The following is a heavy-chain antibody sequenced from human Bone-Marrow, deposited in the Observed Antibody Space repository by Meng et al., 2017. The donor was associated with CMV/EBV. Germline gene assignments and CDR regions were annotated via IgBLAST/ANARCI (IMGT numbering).Heavy chain of an antibody. J-gene: IGHJ6*02. Sequence: GESLKISCAASGFTFSSYAMHWVRQAPGKGLEWVAVISYDGSNKYYADSVKGRFTISRDNSKNTLYLQMNSLRAEDTAVYYCARVRVPAAIGYYYGMDVWGQGTTVTVSS. CDR1: GFTFSSYA. V-gene: IGHV3-30-3*01. CDR2: ISYDGSNK. D-gene: IGHD2-2*02. CDR3: ARVRVPAAIGYYYGMDV.